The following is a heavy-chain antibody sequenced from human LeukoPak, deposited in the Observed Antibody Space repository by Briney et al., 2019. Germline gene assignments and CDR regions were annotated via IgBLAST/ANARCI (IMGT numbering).Heavy chain of an antibody. CDR1: GYTFTGYY. D-gene: IGHD6-19*01. Sequence: ASVKVSCKASGYTFTGYYMHWVRQAPGQGLEWMGIINPSGGSTSYAQKFQGRVTMTRDMSTSTVYMELSSLRSEDTAVYYCAREDRGSGFDYWGQGTLVTVSS. CDR2: INPSGGST. J-gene: IGHJ4*02. V-gene: IGHV1-46*01. CDR3: AREDRGSGFDY.